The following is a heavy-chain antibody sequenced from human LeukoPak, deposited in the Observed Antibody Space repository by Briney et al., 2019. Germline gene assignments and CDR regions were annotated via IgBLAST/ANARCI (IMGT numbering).Heavy chain of an antibody. CDR3: ARAQSSYYDSSGYYYY. V-gene: IGHV1-2*02. J-gene: IGHJ4*02. D-gene: IGHD3-22*01. Sequence: ASVTVSCKASGYTFTCYYMHWVRQAPGQGLEWRGWINPNSGGTNYAQKFQGRVTMTRDTSISTAYMELSRLRSDDTAVYYCARAQSSYYDSSGYYYYWGQGTLVTVSS. CDR2: INPNSGGT. CDR1: GYTFTCYY.